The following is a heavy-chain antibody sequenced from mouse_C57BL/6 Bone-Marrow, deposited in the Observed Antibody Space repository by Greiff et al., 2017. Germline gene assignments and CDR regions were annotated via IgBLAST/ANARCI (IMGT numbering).Heavy chain of an antibody. CDR3: ARGYYYGSSLYLDY. CDR1: GFTFSSYT. D-gene: IGHD1-1*01. V-gene: IGHV5-9*01. J-gene: IGHJ2*01. Sequence: DVTLVESGGGLVKPGGSLKLSCAASGFTFSSYTMSLVRQSPEKRLEWVATISGGGGNTYYPDRVKGRFTSSRYNDKNTLYLQMSSLKSEDTALYYCARGYYYGSSLYLDYWGQGTTLTVAS. CDR2: ISGGGGNT.